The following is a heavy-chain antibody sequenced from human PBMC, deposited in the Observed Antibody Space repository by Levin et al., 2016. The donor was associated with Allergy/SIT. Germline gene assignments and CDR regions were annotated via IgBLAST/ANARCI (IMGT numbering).Heavy chain of an antibody. J-gene: IGHJ4*02. CDR3: ATGGYSSGWSVY. CDR2: ISGSGGST. D-gene: IGHD6-19*01. V-gene: IGHV3-23*01. Sequence: WIRQPPGKGLEWVSAISGSGGSTYYADSVKGRFTISRDNSKNTLYLQMNSLRAEDTAVYYCATGGYSSGWSVYWGQGTLVTVSS.